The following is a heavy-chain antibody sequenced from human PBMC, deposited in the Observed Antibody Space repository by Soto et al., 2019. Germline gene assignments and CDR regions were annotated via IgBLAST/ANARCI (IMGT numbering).Heavy chain of an antibody. D-gene: IGHD2-15*01. CDR2: LYPGASYT. J-gene: IGHJ6*03. Sequence: PGESLKISCKASAYSFTSYWIGLVPHVPGKGMGRMRILYPGASYTRYGPYFQGQVSISDDKSIGTAYRQWCSRRTSATAVYYCATRGGRCYGMWACMGGWGRGCRVTVS. CDR3: ATRGGRCYGMWACMGG. V-gene: IGHV5-51*01. CDR1: AYSFTSYW.